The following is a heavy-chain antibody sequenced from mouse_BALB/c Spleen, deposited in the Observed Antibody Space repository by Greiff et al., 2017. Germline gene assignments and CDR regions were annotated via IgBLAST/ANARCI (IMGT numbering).Heavy chain of an antibody. J-gene: IGHJ1*01. V-gene: IGHV1-15*01. CDR3: TRWGTTVVATPYWYFDV. D-gene: IGHD1-1*01. Sequence: QVQLKQSGAELVRPGASVTLSCKASGYTFTDYEMHWVKQTPVHGLEWIGAIDPETGGTAYNQKFKGKATLTADKSSSTAYMELRSLTSEDSAVYYCTRWGTTVVATPYWYFDVWGAGTTVTVSS. CDR1: GYTFTDYE. CDR2: IDPETGGT.